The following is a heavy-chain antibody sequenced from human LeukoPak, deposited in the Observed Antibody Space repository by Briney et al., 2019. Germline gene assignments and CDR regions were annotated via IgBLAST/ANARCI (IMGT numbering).Heavy chain of an antibody. CDR3: ARESAGELLWFGELSLVRNYFDY. Sequence: GGSLRLSCAASGFTFSSYEMNWVRQAPGKGLEWVSYISSSGSTIYYADSVKGRFTISRDNAKNSLYLQMNSLRAEDTAVCYCARESAGELLWFGELSLVRNYFDYWGQGTLVTVSS. V-gene: IGHV3-48*03. D-gene: IGHD3-10*01. J-gene: IGHJ4*02. CDR1: GFTFSSYE. CDR2: ISSSGSTI.